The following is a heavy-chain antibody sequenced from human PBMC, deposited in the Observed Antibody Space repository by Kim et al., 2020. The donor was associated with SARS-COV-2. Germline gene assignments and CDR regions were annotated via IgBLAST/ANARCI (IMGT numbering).Heavy chain of an antibody. Sequence: SVKGRFTISRDNAKNSLYLQMNSLRDEDTAVYYCARRGFKGIVVVTDFDFWGQGTLVTVSS. J-gene: IGHJ4*02. D-gene: IGHD2-21*02. CDR3: ARRGFKGIVVVTDFDF. V-gene: IGHV3-48*02.